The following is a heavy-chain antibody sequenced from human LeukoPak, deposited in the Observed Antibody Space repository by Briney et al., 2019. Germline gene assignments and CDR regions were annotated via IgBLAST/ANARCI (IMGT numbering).Heavy chain of an antibody. CDR3: ARTQPYYDFWSGYYYYFDY. J-gene: IGHJ4*02. Sequence: SETLSLTCTVSGYSISSGYYWGWIRQPPGKGLEWIGSIYYSGSTYYNPSLKSRVTISVDTSKSQFSLKLSSVTAADTAVYYCARTQPYYDFWSGYYYYFDYWGQGTLVTVSS. CDR2: IYYSGST. CDR1: GYSISSGYY. V-gene: IGHV4-38-2*02. D-gene: IGHD3-3*01.